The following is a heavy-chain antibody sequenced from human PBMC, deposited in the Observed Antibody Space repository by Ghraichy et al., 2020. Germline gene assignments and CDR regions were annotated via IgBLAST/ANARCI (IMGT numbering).Heavy chain of an antibody. D-gene: IGHD6-13*01. CDR2: TYTSGRT. V-gene: IGHV4-61*02. CDR3: ARKGVAASAYWFDP. J-gene: IGHJ5*02. Sequence: LSLTCTVSGDSISSGIYYWSWFRQPAGKGLEWIGRTYTSGRTNYNPSLKSRVTIAVDTSKNQISLQLSSLTAADTAMYYCARKGVAASAYWFDPWGQGTLVTVAS. CDR1: GDSISSGIYY.